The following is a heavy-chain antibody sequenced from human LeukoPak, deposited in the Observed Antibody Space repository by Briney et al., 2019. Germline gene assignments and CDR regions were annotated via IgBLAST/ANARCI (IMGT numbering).Heavy chain of an antibody. J-gene: IGHJ4*02. CDR1: GGSITSGSYF. CDR3: ASQGVPWDY. D-gene: IGHD3-10*01. V-gene: IGHV4-61*02. Sequence: SQTLSLTCTVSGGSITSGSYFWSWIRQPAGKGLEWIGRIYITETTNYNPSLKSRATISLDTSKNQFSLKLTSVTAADTAVYYCASQGVPWDYWGQGTLVTVSS. CDR2: IYITETT.